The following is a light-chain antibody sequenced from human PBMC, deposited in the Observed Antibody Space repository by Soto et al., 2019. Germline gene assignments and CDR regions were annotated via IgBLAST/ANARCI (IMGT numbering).Light chain of an antibody. CDR2: AAS. V-gene: IGKV1-8*01. CDR1: QGISSY. Sequence: AIRMTQSPSSFSASTGDRVTITCRASQGISSYLAWYQQKPGKAPKLLIYAASTLQSGVPSRFSGSGSGTDFTLTISCLQYEDFATYYCQQYYSYPRAFGQGTKVEIK. J-gene: IGKJ1*01. CDR3: QQYYSYPRA.